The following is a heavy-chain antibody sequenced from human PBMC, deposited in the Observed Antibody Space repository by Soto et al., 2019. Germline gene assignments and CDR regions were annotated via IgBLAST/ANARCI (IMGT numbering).Heavy chain of an antibody. CDR2: ISGSGGST. CDR1: GFTFSSHA. CDR3: AKALYYMDV. Sequence: EVQLLESGGGLVQPGGSLRLSCAASGFTFSSHAMSWVRQAPGKGLEWVSSISGSGGSTYYADSVEGRFTISRDHFKNTLDLQMNSLRAEDTAVYYCAKALYYMDVWGKGTTVTVSS. V-gene: IGHV3-23*01. J-gene: IGHJ6*03.